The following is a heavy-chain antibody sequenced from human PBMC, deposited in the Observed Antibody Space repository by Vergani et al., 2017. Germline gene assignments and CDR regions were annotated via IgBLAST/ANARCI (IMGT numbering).Heavy chain of an antibody. CDR1: GFTFRNYA. D-gene: IGHD3-22*01. V-gene: IGHV4-59*04. CDR2: MFYSGTT. J-gene: IGHJ6*02. CDR3: ARGKYNSGDYYYYYGLDV. Sequence: VQLLESGGGLAQPGGSLRLSCAASGFTFRNYAMTWIRQPPGKGLEGIGMMFYSGTTYYNPSLKSRVTIFLDTSKSQVSLKVTSVTAADTAVYFCARGKYNSGDYYYYYGLDVWGQGTTATVSS.